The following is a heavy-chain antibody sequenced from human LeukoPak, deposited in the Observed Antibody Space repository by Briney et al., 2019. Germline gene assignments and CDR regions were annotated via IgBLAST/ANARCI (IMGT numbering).Heavy chain of an antibody. CDR2: IYYSGST. J-gene: IGHJ3*02. V-gene: IGHV4-59*08. Sequence: SETLSLTCTASGGSISSYYWSWLRQPPGKGLEWVGYIYYSGSTNYNPSLKSRVTISVDTSKNQFSLKLSSVTAADTAVYYCARRVAVAGLDAFDIWGQGTMVTVSS. CDR3: ARRVAVAGLDAFDI. D-gene: IGHD6-19*01. CDR1: GGSISSYY.